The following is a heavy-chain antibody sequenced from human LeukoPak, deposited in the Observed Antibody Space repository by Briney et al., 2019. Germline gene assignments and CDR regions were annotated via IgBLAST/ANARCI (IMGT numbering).Heavy chain of an antibody. CDR2: IYYSGST. D-gene: IGHD6-13*01. V-gene: IGHV4-39*07. Sequence: PLETLSLTCTVSGGSISSSSYYWGWIRQPPGKGLEWIGSIYYSGSTYYNPSLKSRVTISVDTSKNQFSLKLTSVTAADTAVYYCAKGLNSSSWYYDYWGQGTLVTVSS. CDR3: AKGLNSSSWYYDY. J-gene: IGHJ4*02. CDR1: GGSISSSSYY.